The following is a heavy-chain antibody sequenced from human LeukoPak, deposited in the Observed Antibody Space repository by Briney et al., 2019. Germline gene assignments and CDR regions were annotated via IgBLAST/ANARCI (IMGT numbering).Heavy chain of an antibody. CDR3: AKNYYYDSSGAFDY. D-gene: IGHD3-22*01. Sequence: GGSLRLSCEGFGFNFRGFSTYSMNWVRQAPGKGLEWVALISYDGSNKHYADSVKGRFTISRDNSKNTLYLQMNSLRAEDTAVYYCAKNYYYDSSGAFDYWGQGTLVTVSS. CDR1: GFNFRGFSTYS. J-gene: IGHJ4*02. CDR2: ISYDGSNK. V-gene: IGHV3-30*18.